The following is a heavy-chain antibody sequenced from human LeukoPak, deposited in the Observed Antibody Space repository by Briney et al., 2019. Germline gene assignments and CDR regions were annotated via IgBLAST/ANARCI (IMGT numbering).Heavy chain of an antibody. CDR3: AKGGVDQDTAMVPDY. V-gene: IGHV3-13*01. D-gene: IGHD5-18*01. CDR2: IGKAGDT. J-gene: IGHJ4*02. CDR1: GFTFSSSD. Sequence: PGGSLRLSCAASGFTFSSSDMDWVRQVTGKGLEWVAAIGKAGDTYYAGSVKGRFTISRENAKNSFYLQMNSLRAGDTAVYYCAKGGVDQDTAMVPDYWGQGTLVTVSS.